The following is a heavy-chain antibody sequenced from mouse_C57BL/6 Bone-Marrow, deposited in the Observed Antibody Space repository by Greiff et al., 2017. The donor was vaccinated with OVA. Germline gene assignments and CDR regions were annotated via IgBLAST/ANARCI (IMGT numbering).Heavy chain of an antibody. CDR2: ISNGGGSN. V-gene: IGHV5-12*01. CDR3: ARSMDY. Sequence: EVQLVESGGGLVQPGGSLKLSCAASGFTFSDYYMYWVRQTPEKRLEWVAYISNGGGSNYYPDTVKGRFTISRDNAKNTLYLQMSRLESEDTAMYYCARSMDYWGQGTSVTVSS. J-gene: IGHJ4*01. CDR1: GFTFSDYY.